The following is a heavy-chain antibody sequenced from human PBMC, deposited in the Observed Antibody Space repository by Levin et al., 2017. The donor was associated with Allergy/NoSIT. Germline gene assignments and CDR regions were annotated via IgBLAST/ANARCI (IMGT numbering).Heavy chain of an antibody. V-gene: IGHV3-30*18. J-gene: IGHJ2*01. Sequence: GGSLRLSCAASGFTFSSYGMHWVRQAPGKGLEWVAVISYDGSNKYYADSVKGRFTISRDNSKNTLYLQMNSLRAEDTAVYYCAKGGGTGWYFDLWGRGTLVTVSS. CDR1: GFTFSSYG. D-gene: IGHD1-14*01. CDR3: AKGGGTGWYFDL. CDR2: ISYDGSNK.